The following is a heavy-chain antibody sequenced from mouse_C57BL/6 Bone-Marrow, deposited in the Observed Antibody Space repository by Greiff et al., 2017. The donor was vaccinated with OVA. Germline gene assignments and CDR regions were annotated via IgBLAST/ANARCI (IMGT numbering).Heavy chain of an antibody. V-gene: IGHV2-2*01. Sequence: VQLQESGPGLVQPSQSLSITCTVSGFSLTSYGVHWVRQSPGKGLEWLGVIWSGGSTDYNAAFISRLSISKDNSKSQVFFKMNSLQADDTAIYYCARNSAYYGSSSYYFDYWGQGTTLTVSS. CDR3: ARNSAYYGSSSYYFDY. J-gene: IGHJ2*01. CDR1: GFSLTSYG. CDR2: IWSGGST. D-gene: IGHD1-1*01.